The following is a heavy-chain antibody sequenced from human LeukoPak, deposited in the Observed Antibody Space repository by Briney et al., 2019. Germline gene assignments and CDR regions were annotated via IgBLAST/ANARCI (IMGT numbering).Heavy chain of an antibody. D-gene: IGHD2-15*01. J-gene: IGHJ4*02. Sequence: PGGSLRLSCAASGFAFRSFDMSWVRQAPGKGLEWVSSLSGSGDTTYYADSVKGRFTISRDNSNNTLYLQMNSLRAEDTAVYYCATDAGGSPFDYWGQGTLVTVSS. V-gene: IGHV3-23*01. CDR3: ATDAGGSPFDY. CDR2: LSGSGDTT. CDR1: GFAFRSFD.